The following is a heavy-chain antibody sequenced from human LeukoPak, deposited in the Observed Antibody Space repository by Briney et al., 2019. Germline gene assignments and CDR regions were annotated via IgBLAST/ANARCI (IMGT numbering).Heavy chain of an antibody. CDR2: ISWNSGSI. CDR3: AKDRGNSRLFDC. J-gene: IGHJ4*02. V-gene: IGHV3-9*01. Sequence: AGGSLRLSCAASGFTFDDYAMHWVRQAPGKGLEWVSGISWNSGSIGYADSVKGRFTISRDNAKNSLYLQMNSLRAEDTALYYCAKDRGNSRLFDCWGQGTLVTVSS. D-gene: IGHD2/OR15-2a*01. CDR1: GFTFDDYA.